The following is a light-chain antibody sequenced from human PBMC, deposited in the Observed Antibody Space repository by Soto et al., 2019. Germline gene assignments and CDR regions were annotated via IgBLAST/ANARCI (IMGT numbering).Light chain of an antibody. CDR3: QQYGSSPPT. Sequence: DIVLTQSPGTLSLSPVERATLSCRASQGVSSSYLAWYQQKPGQAPRLLIYGASSRATGIPDRFSASGCGTLFTLTISRLEPEDFAVYYCQQYGSSPPTFGQGTKVDIK. CDR2: GAS. J-gene: IGKJ1*01. CDR1: QGVSSSY. V-gene: IGKV3-20*01.